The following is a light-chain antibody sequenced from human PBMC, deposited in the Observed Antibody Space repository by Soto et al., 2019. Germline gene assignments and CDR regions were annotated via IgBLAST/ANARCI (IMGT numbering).Light chain of an antibody. CDR3: QTWGTGIVI. Sequence: QPVLTQSPSASASLGASVKLTCTLSSGHSNYAIAWHQQQPEKGPRYLMKLHRDGSHSKGDGIPNRFSGSSSGAERCRTISSLQSEDEADYYCQTWGTGIVIFGGGTKVTVL. CDR2: LHRDGSH. V-gene: IGLV4-69*01. CDR1: SGHSNYA. J-gene: IGLJ2*01.